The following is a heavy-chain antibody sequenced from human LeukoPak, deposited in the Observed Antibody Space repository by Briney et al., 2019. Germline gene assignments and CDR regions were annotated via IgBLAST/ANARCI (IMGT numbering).Heavy chain of an antibody. CDR2: IRYDGSNK. V-gene: IGHV3-30*02. J-gene: IGHJ4*02. D-gene: IGHD5-18*01. CDR3: ARHLSGVTGYTYGRGIDY. CDR1: GFTFSSYG. Sequence: GGSLRLSCAASGFTFSSYGMHWVRQAPGKGLEWVAFIRYDGSNKKYADSLKGRFTISRDNSKNTLYLQMNSLRAEGTAVYYCARHLSGVTGYTYGRGIDYWGQGTLVTVSS.